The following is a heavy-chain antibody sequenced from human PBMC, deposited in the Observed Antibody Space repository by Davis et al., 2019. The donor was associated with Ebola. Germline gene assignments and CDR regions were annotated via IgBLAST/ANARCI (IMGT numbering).Heavy chain of an antibody. V-gene: IGHV3-74*01. CDR2: INSDGSST. CDR1: GFTFSSYW. D-gene: IGHD3-10*01. Sequence: GESLKISCAASGFTFSSYWMHWVRQAPGKGLVWVSRINSDGSSTSYADSVKGRFTISRDNAKNTLYLQMNSLRAEDTAVYYCAREARSYTMVRGVISACDYWGQGTLVTVSS. CDR3: AREARSYTMVRGVISACDY. J-gene: IGHJ4*02.